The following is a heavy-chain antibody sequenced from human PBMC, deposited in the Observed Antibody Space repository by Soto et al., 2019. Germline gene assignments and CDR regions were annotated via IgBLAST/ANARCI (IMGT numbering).Heavy chain of an antibody. J-gene: IGHJ4*02. CDR2: INPSGGST. V-gene: IGHV1-46*01. D-gene: IGHD6-19*01. Sequence: QVQLVQSGAEVKKPGASVKVSCKASGYPFTSYYMHWVRQAPGQGLEWMGIINPSGGSTSYAQKFQGRVTMTRDTSTSTVYMELSSLRSEDTAVYYCARDMSSGWYVSYWGQGTLVTVSS. CDR1: GYPFTSYY. CDR3: ARDMSSGWYVSY.